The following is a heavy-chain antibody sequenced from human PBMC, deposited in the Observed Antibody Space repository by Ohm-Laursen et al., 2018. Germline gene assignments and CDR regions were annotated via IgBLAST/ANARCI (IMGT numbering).Heavy chain of an antibody. D-gene: IGHD3-3*01. CDR3: ARGSSSGPDY. Sequence: SDTLSLTCTVSGGAISSYYWSWIRQPPGKGLEWIGYIYYSGSTNYNPSLKSRVTISVDTSKNQFSLKLSSVTAADTAVYYCARGSSSGPDYWGQGTLVTVSS. CDR1: GGAISSYY. CDR2: IYYSGST. J-gene: IGHJ4*02. V-gene: IGHV4-59*12.